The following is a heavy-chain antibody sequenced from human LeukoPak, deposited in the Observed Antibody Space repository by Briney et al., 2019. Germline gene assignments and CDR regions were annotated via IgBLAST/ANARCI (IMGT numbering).Heavy chain of an antibody. J-gene: IGHJ4*02. V-gene: IGHV3-7*01. D-gene: IGHD6-13*01. CDR1: GFTFSSYW. Sequence: PGGSLRLSCAASGFTFSSYWMSWVRQAPGKGLERVANIKQDGSEKYYVDSVKGRFTISRDNAKNSLHLQMNSLRAEDTAVYYCARDGIAAAGTGEGYWGQGTLVTVSS. CDR2: IKQDGSEK. CDR3: ARDGIAAAGTGEGY.